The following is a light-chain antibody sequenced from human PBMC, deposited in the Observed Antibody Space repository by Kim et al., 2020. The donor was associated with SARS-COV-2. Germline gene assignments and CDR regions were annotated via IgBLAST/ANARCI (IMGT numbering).Light chain of an antibody. Sequence: GDRVTITCRASRGIHNYLAWYQQKPGKVPKLLIYAASTLHSGVPSRFSGSGSGTDFSLIISSLQPEDVATYYCQKYNTAPWTFGQGTKVDIK. CDR1: RGIHNY. CDR3: QKYNTAPWT. J-gene: IGKJ1*01. V-gene: IGKV1-27*01. CDR2: AAS.